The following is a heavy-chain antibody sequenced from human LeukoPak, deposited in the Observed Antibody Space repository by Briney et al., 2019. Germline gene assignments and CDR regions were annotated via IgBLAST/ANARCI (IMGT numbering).Heavy chain of an antibody. CDR2: ISTSSSYI. V-gene: IGHV3-21*01. CDR1: EFTFFTYW. J-gene: IGHJ4*01. D-gene: IGHD1-20*01. CDR3: ARDVNWNYCDY. Sequence: GGSLRLSCAASEFTFFTYWMSWVRRAPGKGLEWVSFISTSSSYIYYADSVKGRFTISRDNAKNSLYLQMNSLRAEDTAVYYCARDVNWNYCDYWGHGTLVTVSS.